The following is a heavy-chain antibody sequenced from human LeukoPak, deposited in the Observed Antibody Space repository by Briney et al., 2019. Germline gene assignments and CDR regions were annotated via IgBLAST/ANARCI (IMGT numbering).Heavy chain of an antibody. CDR2: INRSGST. J-gene: IGHJ4*02. CDR1: GGSFSGYY. CDR3: ARGDSGYDSGGFDY. V-gene: IGHV4-34*01. Sequence: SETLSLTCAVYGGSFSGYYWSWIRQPPGKGLEWIGEINRSGSTNYNPSLKSRVTISVDTSKKQFSLRLSSVTAADTAVYYCARGDSGYDSGGFDYWGQGTLVTVSS. D-gene: IGHD5-12*01.